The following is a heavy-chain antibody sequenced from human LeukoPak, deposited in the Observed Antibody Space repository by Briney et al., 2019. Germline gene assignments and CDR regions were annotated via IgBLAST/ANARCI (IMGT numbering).Heavy chain of an antibody. CDR1: GYTFTGYY. Sequence: ASVKVSCKASGYTFTGYYMHWVRQAPGQGLERMGRINPNSGGTNYAQKFQGRVTMTRDTSISTAYMELSRLRSDNTAVYYCARVDVWGSYRRFDYWGQGTLVTVSS. D-gene: IGHD3-16*02. V-gene: IGHV1-2*06. J-gene: IGHJ4*02. CDR3: ARVDVWGSYRRFDY. CDR2: INPNSGGT.